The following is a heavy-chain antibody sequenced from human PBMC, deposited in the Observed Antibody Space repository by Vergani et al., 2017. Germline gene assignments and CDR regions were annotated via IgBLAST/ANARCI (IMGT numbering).Heavy chain of an antibody. Sequence: QVQLVQSGAEVKKPGSSVKVSCKASGGTFSSYTISWVRQAPGQGLEWMGRIIPILGIANYAQKFQGRVTITADKSTSTAYMGLSSLRSEDTAVYYCARDHRYCSGGSCYQVFDYWGQGTLVTVSS. J-gene: IGHJ4*02. CDR1: GGTFSSYT. CDR3: ARDHRYCSGGSCYQVFDY. D-gene: IGHD2-15*01. CDR2: IIPILGIA. V-gene: IGHV1-69*08.